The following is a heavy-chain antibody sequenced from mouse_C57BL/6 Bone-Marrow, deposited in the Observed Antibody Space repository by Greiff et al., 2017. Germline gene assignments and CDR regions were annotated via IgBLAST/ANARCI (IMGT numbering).Heavy chain of an antibody. D-gene: IGHD1-1*01. J-gene: IGHJ2*01. CDR2: IDPSDSYT. CDR1: GYTFTSYW. CDR3: ARGYYGYFDY. Sequence: QVQLQQPGAELVMPGASVKLSCKASGYTFTSYWMHWVKQRPGQGLEWIGEIDPSDSYTNYNQKFKGKSTLTVDKSSSTAYMQLRSLTSEDSAVYYCARGYYGYFDYWGQGTTLTVSS. V-gene: IGHV1-69*01.